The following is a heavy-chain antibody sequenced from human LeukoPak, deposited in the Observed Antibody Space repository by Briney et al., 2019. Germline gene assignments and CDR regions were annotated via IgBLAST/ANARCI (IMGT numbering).Heavy chain of an antibody. Sequence: SETLSLTCAVHDGSFSGYYWSWIRQPPGKGLEWIGEINHSGSTNYNPSLKSRVTISVDTSKNQFSLKLSSVTAADTAVYYCARGLREDDYWGQGTLVTVSS. D-gene: IGHD1-26*01. J-gene: IGHJ4*02. CDR1: DGSFSGYY. V-gene: IGHV4-34*01. CDR2: INHSGST. CDR3: ARGLREDDY.